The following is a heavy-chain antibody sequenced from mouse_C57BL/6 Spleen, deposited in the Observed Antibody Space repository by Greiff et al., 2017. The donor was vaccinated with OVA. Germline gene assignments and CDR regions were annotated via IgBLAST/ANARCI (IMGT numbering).Heavy chain of an antibody. CDR3: ARSYGSSSYYFDY. D-gene: IGHD1-1*01. J-gene: IGHJ2*01. CDR2: INPSSGYT. CDR1: GYTFTSYW. Sequence: QVHVKQSGAELAKPGASVKLSCKASGYTFTSYWMHWVKQRPGQGLEWIGDINPSSGYTKYNQKFKDKATLTAVKSSSTAYMQLSSLTYEDSAVYYCARSYGSSSYYFDYWGQGTTLTVSS. V-gene: IGHV1-7*01.